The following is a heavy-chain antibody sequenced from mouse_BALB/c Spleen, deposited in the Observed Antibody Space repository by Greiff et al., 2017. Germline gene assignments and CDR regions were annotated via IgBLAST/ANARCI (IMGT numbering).Heavy chain of an antibody. CDR3: VREGFYYAMDY. J-gene: IGHJ4*01. Sequence: DVMLVESGGGLVQPKGSLKLSCAASGFTFNTYAMHWVCQAPGKGLEWVARIRSKSNNYATYYADSVKDRFTISRDDSQSMLYLQMNNLKTEDTAMYYCVREGFYYAMDYWGQGTSVTVSS. CDR2: IRSKSNNYAT. CDR1: GFTFNTYA. V-gene: IGHV10-3*03.